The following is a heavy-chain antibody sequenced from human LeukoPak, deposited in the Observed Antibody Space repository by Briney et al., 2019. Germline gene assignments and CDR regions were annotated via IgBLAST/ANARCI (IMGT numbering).Heavy chain of an antibody. Sequence: GGSLRLSCKGSGFIFADYAMTWVRQAPGKGLEWVSFIRSESYAETTDYGTAVKGRFTISRDDSRRIVYLQMNSLKTEDTAVYFCVRGYDLNYLPDWGQGILVTVSS. CDR3: VRGYDLNYLPD. D-gene: IGHD2-15*01. J-gene: IGHJ4*02. V-gene: IGHV3-49*04. CDR1: GFIFADYA. CDR2: IRSESYAETT.